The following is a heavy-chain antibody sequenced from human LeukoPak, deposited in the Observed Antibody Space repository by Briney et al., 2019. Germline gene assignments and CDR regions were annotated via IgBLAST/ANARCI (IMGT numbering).Heavy chain of an antibody. J-gene: IGHJ4*02. CDR2: IYHSGST. CDR3: ARQHKGVLVY. V-gene: IGHV4-38-2*01. D-gene: IGHD1-1*01. CDR1: GYSISSGYY. Sequence: SETLSLTCAVSGYSISSGYYWGWIRQPPGKGLEWIGSIYHSGSTYYNPSLKSRVTISVDTSKNQFSLKLSSVTAADTAVYYCARQHKGVLVYWGQGTLVTVSS.